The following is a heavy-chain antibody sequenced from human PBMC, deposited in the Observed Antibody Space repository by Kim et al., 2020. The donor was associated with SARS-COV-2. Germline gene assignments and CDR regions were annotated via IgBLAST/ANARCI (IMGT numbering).Heavy chain of an antibody. V-gene: IGHV5-51*01. J-gene: IGHJ6*02. CDR1: GYNFTNYW. Sequence: GESLKISCEGSGYNFTNYWMGWVRRMPGKGLEWMGIIYPADSDIRYSPSFQGQVTISVDKSITTAYLQWRSLKASDTAMYYCARLWRGSKYSSSGGLDVWGQGTTVSVSS. CDR2: IYPADSDI. D-gene: IGHD6-6*01. CDR3: ARLWRGSKYSSSGGLDV.